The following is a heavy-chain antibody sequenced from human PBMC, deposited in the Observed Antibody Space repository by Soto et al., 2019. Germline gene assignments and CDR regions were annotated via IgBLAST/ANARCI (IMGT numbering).Heavy chain of an antibody. CDR2: ISYDGSNK. CDR3: ARDGDVRSTDY. D-gene: IGHD7-27*01. J-gene: IGHJ4*02. Sequence: GGSLRLSCAASGFTFSSYAMHWVRQAPGKGLEWVAVISYDGSNKYYADSVKGRFTISRDNSKNTLYLQMNSLRAEDTAVYYCARDGDVRSTDYWGQGTLVTVSS. CDR1: GFTFSSYA. V-gene: IGHV3-30-3*01.